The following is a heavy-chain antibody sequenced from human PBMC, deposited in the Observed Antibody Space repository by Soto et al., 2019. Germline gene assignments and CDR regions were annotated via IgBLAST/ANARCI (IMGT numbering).Heavy chain of an antibody. Sequence: GGSLRLSCGASGFTFSDDYMSWIRQAPGKGLEWVSYISSSGGTIYYADSVKGRFTISRDNAKNSLFLQMNSLRADDTAVYYCARASSPRNPWLDYWGQGTLVTAPQ. V-gene: IGHV3-11*01. CDR3: ARASSPRNPWLDY. D-gene: IGHD5-18*01. CDR1: GFTFSDDY. J-gene: IGHJ4*02. CDR2: ISSSGGTI.